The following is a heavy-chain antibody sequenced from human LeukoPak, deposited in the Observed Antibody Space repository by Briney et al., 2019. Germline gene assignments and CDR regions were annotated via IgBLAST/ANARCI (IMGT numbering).Heavy chain of an antibody. CDR3: ARMHIVVLVAATREATFDY. V-gene: IGHV3-30-3*01. CDR1: GFTFSSYA. J-gene: IGHJ4*02. CDR2: ISYDGSNK. D-gene: IGHD2-15*01. Sequence: GGSLRLSCAASGFTFSSYAMHWVRQAPGKGLEWVAVISYDGSNKYYADSVKGRFTISRDNSKNTLYLQMNSLRAEDTAVYYCARMHIVVLVAATREATFDYWGQGTLVTVSS.